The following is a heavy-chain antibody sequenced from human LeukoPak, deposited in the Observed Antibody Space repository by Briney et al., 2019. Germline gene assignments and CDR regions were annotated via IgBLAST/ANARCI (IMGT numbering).Heavy chain of an antibody. Sequence: GGSLRLSCAASGFTFSSYWMTWVRQAPGKGLEWVAYMKQDGSEIYYVDSVKGRFTISRDNANNSLYPQMNSLRAEDTALYYCASGAYDSSGFDYWGQGTLVTVSS. CDR3: ASGAYDSSGFDY. V-gene: IGHV3-7*01. D-gene: IGHD3-22*01. CDR1: GFTFSSYW. CDR2: MKQDGSEI. J-gene: IGHJ4*02.